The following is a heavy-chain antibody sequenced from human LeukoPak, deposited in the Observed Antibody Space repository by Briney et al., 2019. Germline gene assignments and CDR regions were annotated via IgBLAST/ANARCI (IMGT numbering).Heavy chain of an antibody. V-gene: IGHV3-23*01. CDR2: ISGSGGST. J-gene: IGHJ4*02. Sequence: GGSLRLSCAASGFTFSSYAMSWVRQAPGKGLEWVSAISGSGGSTYYADSVKGRFTISRDNSKNTLYLQMNSLRAEDTAVYYCAKDEVQLSSPNTSPIDYWGQGTLVTVSS. CDR1: GFTFSSYA. CDR3: AKDEVQLSSPNTSPIDY. D-gene: IGHD3-16*02.